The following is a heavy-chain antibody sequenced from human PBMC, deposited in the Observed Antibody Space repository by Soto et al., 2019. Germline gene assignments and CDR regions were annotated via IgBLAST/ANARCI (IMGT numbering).Heavy chain of an antibody. CDR2: IYPGDSDT. CDR1: GYSFTSYW. V-gene: IGHV5-51*01. CDR3: ARRGETPYYYYGMDV. Sequence: GESLKISCKGSGYSFTSYWIGWVRQMPGKGLEWMGIIYPGDSDTRYSPSFQGQVTISADKSISTAYLQWSSLKASDTAMYYCARRGETPYYYYGMDVWGQGTTVTVSS. J-gene: IGHJ6*02.